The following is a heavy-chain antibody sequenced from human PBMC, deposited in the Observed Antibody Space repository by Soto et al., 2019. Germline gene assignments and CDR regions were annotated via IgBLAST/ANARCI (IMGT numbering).Heavy chain of an antibody. CDR2: LYADGST. J-gene: IGHJ2*01. V-gene: IGHV3-53*01. CDR3: ARTAEGDTPRTHWYFDL. CDR1: GFPINVTY. D-gene: IGHD6-25*01. Sequence: GGSLRLSCAASGFPINVTYLSWVRQAPGKGLEWLSVLYADGSTYYIDSVKGRFRISRDNAKNTLYLQMDNLRADDTAMYFCARTAEGDTPRTHWYFDLWGRGXPVTVYS.